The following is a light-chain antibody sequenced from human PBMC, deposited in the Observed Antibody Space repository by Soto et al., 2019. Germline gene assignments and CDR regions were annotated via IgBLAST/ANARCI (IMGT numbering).Light chain of an antibody. Sequence: AIRMTQSPSSFSASTGDRVTITCRASQGISSYLALYQQKPGEAPKLLISIASILQSGVPSRFSGSGSGTDFVLTISSLQPEDSATYYCQQLDSMPITFGQGTRLEIK. CDR3: QQLDSMPIT. J-gene: IGKJ5*01. V-gene: IGKV1-8*01. CDR1: QGISSY. CDR2: IAS.